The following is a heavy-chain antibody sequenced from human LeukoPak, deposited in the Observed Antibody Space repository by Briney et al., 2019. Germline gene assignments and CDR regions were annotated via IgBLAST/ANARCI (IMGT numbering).Heavy chain of an antibody. D-gene: IGHD5-12*01. V-gene: IGHV3-23*01. CDR2: IRGST. CDR3: SQDLGGSTDF. CDR1: GFTFNNYA. Sequence: SGGSLRPSCAASGFTFNNYAMRWVRQAPGKGLEWVSLIRGSTYYADSVKGRFTISRDNPQNTLYLQMNSLRAEDTALYVFSQDLGGSTDFWGQGTLVTVSS. J-gene: IGHJ4*02.